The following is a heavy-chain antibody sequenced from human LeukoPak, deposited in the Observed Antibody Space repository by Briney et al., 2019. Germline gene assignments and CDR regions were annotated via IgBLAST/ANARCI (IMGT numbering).Heavy chain of an antibody. J-gene: IGHJ4*02. CDR2: IYHSGST. CDR3: ARLFDY. Sequence: SENLSLTRADSGGSISSGGYSYSWIRQLPGKGLEWIGYIYHSGSTYYNPSLKSRVTISVDRSKNQFSLKLSSVTAADTAVYYCARLFDYWGQGTLVTVSS. V-gene: IGHV4-30-2*01. CDR1: GGSISSGGYS.